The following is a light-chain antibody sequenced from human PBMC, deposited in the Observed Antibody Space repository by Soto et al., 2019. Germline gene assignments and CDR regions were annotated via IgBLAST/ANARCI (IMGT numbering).Light chain of an antibody. J-gene: IGKJ5*01. CDR3: QQDNNWPPIT. Sequence: EIVMTQSPATLSVSPGERATLSCRASQSVKLNFAWYQQKPGQAPRLLIYGAFTRATGIPARFSGSGSGTEFTLTISNLQSEDFAVYYCQQDNNWPPITFGQGTRVEIK. V-gene: IGKV3-15*01. CDR1: QSVKLN. CDR2: GAF.